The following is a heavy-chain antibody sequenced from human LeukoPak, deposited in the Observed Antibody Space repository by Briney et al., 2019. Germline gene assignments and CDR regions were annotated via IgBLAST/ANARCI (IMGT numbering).Heavy chain of an antibody. CDR3: ARGALGGYCSSTSCHAFGY. CDR2: INHSGST. D-gene: IGHD2-2*01. J-gene: IGHJ4*02. V-gene: IGHV4-34*01. Sequence: SETLSLTCAVYGGSFSGYYWSWIRQPPGKGLEWIGEINHSGSTNYNPSLKSRVTISVDTSKNQFSLKLSSVTAADTAVYYCARGALGGYCSSTSCHAFGYWGQGTLVTVSS. CDR1: GGSFSGYY.